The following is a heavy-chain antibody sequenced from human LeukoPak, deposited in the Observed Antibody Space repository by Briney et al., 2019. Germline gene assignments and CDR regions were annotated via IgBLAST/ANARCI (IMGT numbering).Heavy chain of an antibody. D-gene: IGHD6-13*01. CDR1: GGSISSYY. V-gene: IGHV4-59*01. CDR3: ARGGASSRYFDF. Sequence: SETLSLTCTVSGGSISSYYWSWLRQPPGKGLQWIAFISYSGSPDYNPSLKSRVTISIDTSKNHFSLQLTSVTSADTAVYYCARGGASSRYFDFWGQGTLVTVSS. J-gene: IGHJ4*02. CDR2: ISYSGSP.